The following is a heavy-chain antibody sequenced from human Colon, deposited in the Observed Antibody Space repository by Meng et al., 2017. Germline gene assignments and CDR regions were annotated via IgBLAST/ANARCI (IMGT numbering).Heavy chain of an antibody. D-gene: IGHD2-15*01. J-gene: IGHJ4*02. V-gene: IGHV4-30-2*01. CDR1: GASVNITGFS. Sequence: QVHLQESGSGVVKPSQALPLTCTFSGASVNITGFSWNWIRQPPGKGLEWIGYIYQSGSTYYNPSLKSRVAISLDRSKNQFSLNLSSVTAADTAVYYCARVGYCVLSVCYQTLQYWSPGTLVTVSS. CDR2: IYQSGST. CDR3: ARVGYCVLSVCYQTLQY.